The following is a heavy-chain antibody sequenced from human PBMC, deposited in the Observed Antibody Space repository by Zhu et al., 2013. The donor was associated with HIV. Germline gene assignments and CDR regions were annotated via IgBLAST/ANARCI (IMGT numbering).Heavy chain of an antibody. CDR2: IYYSGST. D-gene: IGHD4-17*01. J-gene: IGHJ4*02. Sequence: QVQLQESGPGLVKPSETLSLTCTVSGGSISSYYWSWIRQPPGKGLEWIGYIYYSGSTNYNPSLKSRVTISVDTSKNQFSLKLSSVTAADTAVYYCARDPRTYGDYPGGFDYWGQGTLVTVSS. V-gene: IGHV4-59*01. CDR3: ARDPRTYGDYPGGFDY. CDR1: GGSISSYY.